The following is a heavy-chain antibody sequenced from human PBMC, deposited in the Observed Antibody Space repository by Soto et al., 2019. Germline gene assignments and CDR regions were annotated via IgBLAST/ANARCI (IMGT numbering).Heavy chain of an antibody. D-gene: IGHD5-18*01. CDR3: ASYRYGYSYFDY. V-gene: IGHV1-69*12. CDR1: VGTFSSYA. Sequence: QVQPVQSGAEVKKPGSSVKVSCKASVGTFSSYAISWVRQAPGQGLEWMGGIIPFFGTANYEQKFQGRVTITADDSTSTDYMELSSLRSEDTAVYYCASYRYGYSYFDYWGQGTLVTVAS. J-gene: IGHJ4*02. CDR2: IIPFFGTA.